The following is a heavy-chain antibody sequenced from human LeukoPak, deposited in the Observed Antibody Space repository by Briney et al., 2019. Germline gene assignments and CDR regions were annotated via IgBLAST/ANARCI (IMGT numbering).Heavy chain of an antibody. CDR3: ARDYSSSWYVNAFDI. Sequence: PSETLSLTCTVSGGSISNGGYYWSWIRQHPGKGLEWIGYIYYSGSTYYNPSLKSRVTISVDTSKNQFSLKLSSVTAADTAVYYCARDYSSSWYVNAFDIWGQGTMVTVSS. CDR1: GGSISNGGYY. V-gene: IGHV4-31*03. J-gene: IGHJ3*02. D-gene: IGHD6-13*01. CDR2: IYYSGST.